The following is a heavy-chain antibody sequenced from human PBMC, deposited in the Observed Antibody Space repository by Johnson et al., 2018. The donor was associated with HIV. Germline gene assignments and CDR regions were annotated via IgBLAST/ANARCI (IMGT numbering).Heavy chain of an antibody. J-gene: IGHJ3*02. CDR1: GFTFSSYW. V-gene: IGHV3-15*01. D-gene: IGHD2-21*01. CDR2: IKSKTDGGTT. Sequence: VQLVESGGGLVQPGGSLRLSCAASGFTFSSYWMSWVRQAPGKGLEWVGRIKSKTDGGTTDYAAPVKGRFTISRDDSKNTLYLQMNSLRAEVTAVYYCASDGRGCCGGECYFYEVAFDIWGQGTMVTVSS. CDR3: ASDGRGCCGGECYFYEVAFDI.